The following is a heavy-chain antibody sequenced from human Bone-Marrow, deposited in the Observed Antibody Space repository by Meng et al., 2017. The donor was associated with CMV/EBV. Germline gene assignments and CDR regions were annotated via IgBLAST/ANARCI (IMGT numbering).Heavy chain of an antibody. J-gene: IGHJ4*02. V-gene: IGHV4-59*12. CDR2: IYYSGST. CDR3: ARDFGGGATEN. CDR1: GGSISSYY. Sequence: GSLRLSCTVSGGSISSYYWSWIRQPPGKGLEWIGYIYYSGSTNYNPSLKSRVTISVDTSKNQFSLKLSSVTAADTAVYYCARDFGGGATENWGQGMLVTVSS. D-gene: IGHD3-16*01.